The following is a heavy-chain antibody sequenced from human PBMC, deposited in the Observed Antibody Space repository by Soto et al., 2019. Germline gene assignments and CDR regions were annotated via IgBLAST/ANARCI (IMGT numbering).Heavy chain of an antibody. CDR3: AKGGRQWLVTSDFNY. Sequence: PGGSLRLSCAASGFTFSDYAMHWVRQAPGKGLEWGAVVSHDGRNTHYADSVKGRFTISRDSSKNTVSLEMTSLRAEDTAVYYCAKGGRQWLVTSDFNYWGQGALVTVSS. J-gene: IGHJ4*02. CDR1: GFTFSDYA. V-gene: IGHV3-30*18. D-gene: IGHD6-19*01. CDR2: VSHDGRNT.